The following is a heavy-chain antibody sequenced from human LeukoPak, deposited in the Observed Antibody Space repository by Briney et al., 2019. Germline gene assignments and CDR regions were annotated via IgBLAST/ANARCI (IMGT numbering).Heavy chain of an antibody. J-gene: IGHJ4*02. CDR3: ILAAAGTEFDS. CDR2: IDTDGSST. Sequence: PGGSLRLSCAASGFTFSSYWMHWVRQAPGKGLVWVSRIDTDGSSTSYADSVKGRFTTSRDNAKNTLYLQMSSLRAEDTAVYYCILAAAGTEFDSWGQGTLVTVSS. D-gene: IGHD6-13*01. CDR1: GFTFSSYW. V-gene: IGHV3-74*01.